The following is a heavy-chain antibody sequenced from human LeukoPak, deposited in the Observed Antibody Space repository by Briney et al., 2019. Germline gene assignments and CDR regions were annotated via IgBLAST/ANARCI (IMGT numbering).Heavy chain of an antibody. D-gene: IGHD1-26*01. CDR1: GFTFSSYS. CDR3: ARGWVGAITEYFQQ. V-gene: IGHV3-21*01. CDR2: ISSSSSYI. Sequence: PGGSLRLSCAASGFTFSSYSMNWVRQAPGKGLEWVSSISSSSSYIYYADSVKGRFTISRDNAKNSLYLQMNSLRAEDTAVYYCARGWVGAITEYFQQWGQGTLVTASS. J-gene: IGHJ1*01.